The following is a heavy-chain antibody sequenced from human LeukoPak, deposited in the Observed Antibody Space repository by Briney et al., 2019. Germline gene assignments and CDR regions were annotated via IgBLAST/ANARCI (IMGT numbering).Heavy chain of an antibody. Sequence: SETLSLTCTVSGGSISSSSYYWGWIRQPPGKGLEWIGSIYYSGSTYYNPSLKSRVTISVDTSKNQSSLKLSSVTAADTAVYYCATQIVRGWSGYYYYYGMDVWGQGTTVTVSS. D-gene: IGHD3-3*01. J-gene: IGHJ6*02. V-gene: IGHV4-39*01. CDR3: ATQIVRGWSGYYYYYGMDV. CDR1: GGSISSSSYY. CDR2: IYYSGST.